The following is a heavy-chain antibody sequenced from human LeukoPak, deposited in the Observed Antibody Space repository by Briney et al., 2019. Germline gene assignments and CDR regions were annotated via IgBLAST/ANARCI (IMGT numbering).Heavy chain of an antibody. Sequence: GGSLRLSCAASGFTFSSYAMSWVRQAPGKGLEWVSAISGSGGSTYYADSVKGRFTISRDNSKNTLCLQMNSLRAEDTAVYYCAKDLELRFLEWLRPFDYWGQGTLVTVSS. D-gene: IGHD3-3*01. J-gene: IGHJ4*02. CDR1: GFTFSSYA. V-gene: IGHV3-23*01. CDR3: AKDLELRFLEWLRPFDY. CDR2: ISGSGGST.